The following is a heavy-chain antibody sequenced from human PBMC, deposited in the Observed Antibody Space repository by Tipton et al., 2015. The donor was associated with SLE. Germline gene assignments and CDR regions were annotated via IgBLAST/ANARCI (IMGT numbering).Heavy chain of an antibody. Sequence: QVQLVQSGAEVKQPGSSVKVSCKASGGTFSSYAISWVRQAPGQGLEWMGGIIPVFHTANYAQMFQGRVTITADASQTTADMELSSLRSEDTAVYYCARGYSNGWRYFDYWGQGTLVTVSS. V-gene: IGHV1-69*01. CDR3: ARGYSNGWRYFDY. D-gene: IGHD6-25*01. CDR2: IIPVFHTA. CDR1: GGTFSSYA. J-gene: IGHJ4*02.